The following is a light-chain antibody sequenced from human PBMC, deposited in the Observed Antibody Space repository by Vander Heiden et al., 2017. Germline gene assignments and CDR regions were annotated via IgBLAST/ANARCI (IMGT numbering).Light chain of an antibody. V-gene: IGKV1-9*01. CDR2: AAS. Sequence: DIQLTQSPSFLSASVGDRVTITCRASQDISSYLAWYQQKPEKAPRLLIYAASTLQSGVPSRFSGSGSGTEFTLTISSLQPEDFATYYCQQLNSSPRTFGQGTKMEIK. CDR1: QDISSY. J-gene: IGKJ2*01. CDR3: QQLNSSPRT.